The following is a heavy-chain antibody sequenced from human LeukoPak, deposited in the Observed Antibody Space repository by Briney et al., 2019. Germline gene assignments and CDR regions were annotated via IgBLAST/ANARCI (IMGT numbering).Heavy chain of an antibody. V-gene: IGHV1-46*01. CDR1: GYTFTSYY. Sequence: ASVKVSCKASGYTFTSYYMHWVRQAPGQGLEWMGIINPSGGSTSYAQKFQGRVTMTRDTSTSTVYMELSSLRSEDTAVYYCARHGGYDILTGYSRCFGSHALDIWGPGTMVTVSS. CDR2: INPSGGST. D-gene: IGHD3-9*01. J-gene: IGHJ3*02. CDR3: ARHGGYDILTGYSRCFGSHALDI.